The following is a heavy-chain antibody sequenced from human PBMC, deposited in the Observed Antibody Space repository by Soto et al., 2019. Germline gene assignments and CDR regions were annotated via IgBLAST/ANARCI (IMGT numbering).Heavy chain of an antibody. CDR3: ARAGYGPYYYYGMDV. J-gene: IGHJ6*02. CDR2: IYYSGST. V-gene: IGHV4-30-4*01. Sequence: PAETLSLTCTVSGGSISIGDYYWSWIRQPPGKGLEWIGYIYYSGSTYYNPSLKSRVTISVDTSKNQFSLKLSSVTAADTAVYYCARAGYGPYYYYGMDVWGQGTTVTVSS. CDR1: GGSISIGDYY. D-gene: IGHD5-12*01.